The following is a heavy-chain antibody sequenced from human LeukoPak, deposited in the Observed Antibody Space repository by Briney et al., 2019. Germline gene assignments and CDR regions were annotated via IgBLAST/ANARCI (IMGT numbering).Heavy chain of an antibody. J-gene: IGHJ6*03. V-gene: IGHV3-64*01. CDR3: ARDRDYYYYMDV. Sequence: GSLRLSCAASGFTFSSYAMHWVRQAPGKGLEYVSAISSNGGSTYYANSVKGRFTISRDNSKNTLYLQMGSLRAEDMAVYYCARDRDYYYYMDVWGKGTTVTVSS. CDR2: ISSNGGST. CDR1: GFTFSSYA.